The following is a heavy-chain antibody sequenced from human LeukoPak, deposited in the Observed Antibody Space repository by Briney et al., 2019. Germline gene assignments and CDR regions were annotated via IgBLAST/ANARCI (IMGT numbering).Heavy chain of an antibody. CDR1: GDSISNSRHY. V-gene: IGHV4-61*02. D-gene: IGHD3-3*01. Sequence: PSQTLSLTCTVSGDSISNSRHYWSWIRQPAGKALEWIGRIYPSGNTNYNPSLKSRVSISLDTSKNQFSLNLKSVTAADTAMYYCARDGVVTMELDYWGQGTLVTVSS. J-gene: IGHJ4*02. CDR3: ARDGVVTMELDY. CDR2: IYPSGNT.